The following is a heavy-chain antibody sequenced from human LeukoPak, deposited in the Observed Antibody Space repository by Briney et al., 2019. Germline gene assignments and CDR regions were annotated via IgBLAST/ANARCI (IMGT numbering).Heavy chain of an antibody. J-gene: IGHJ5*02. D-gene: IGHD3-22*01. V-gene: IGHV1-18*01. CDR2: ISAYNGNT. CDR1: GYTFTSYG. CDR3: ARDFYYDSSGYYSP. Sequence: ASVKVSCKASGYTFTSYGISWVRQAPGQGLERMGWISAYNGNTNYAQKLQGRVTMTTDTSTSTAYMELRSLRSDDTAVYYCARDFYYDSSGYYSPWGQGTLVTVSS.